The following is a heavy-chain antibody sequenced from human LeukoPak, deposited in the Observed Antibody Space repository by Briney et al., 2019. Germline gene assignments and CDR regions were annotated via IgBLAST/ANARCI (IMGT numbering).Heavy chain of an antibody. CDR2: ISSSSSYI. V-gene: IGHV3-21*01. CDR3: ARSLLNVWGSYRPDAFDI. CDR1: GFTFSSYS. D-gene: IGHD3-16*02. J-gene: IGHJ3*02. Sequence: GGSLRLSCAASGFTFSSYSMNWVRQAPGKGLEWVSSISSSSSYIYYADSVKGRFTISRDNAKNSLYLQMNSLRAEDTAVYYCARSLLNVWGSYRPDAFDIWGQGTMVTASS.